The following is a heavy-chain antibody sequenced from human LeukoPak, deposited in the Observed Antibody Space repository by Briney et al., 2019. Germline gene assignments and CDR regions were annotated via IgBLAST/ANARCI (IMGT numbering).Heavy chain of an antibody. CDR1: GFTFSSYA. Sequence: GGSLRLSCAASGFTFSSYAMSWVRQAPGKGLEWVSAISGSGGSTYYADSVKGRFTISRDNSKNTLYLQMNSLRAEDTAVYYCAKAPKLITVPHWFDPWGQGTLVTVSS. CDR2: ISGSGGST. D-gene: IGHD3-22*01. V-gene: IGHV3-23*01. CDR3: AKAPKLITVPHWFDP. J-gene: IGHJ5*02.